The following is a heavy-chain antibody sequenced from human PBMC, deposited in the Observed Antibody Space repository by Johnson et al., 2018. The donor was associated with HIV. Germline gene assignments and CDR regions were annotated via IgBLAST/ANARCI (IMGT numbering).Heavy chain of an antibody. V-gene: IGHV3-66*01. D-gene: IGHD3-10*01. CDR2: IFSVGSA. CDR3: AKDPWITMLTVGVADAFDI. J-gene: IGHJ3*02. CDR1: GFTFSDYY. Sequence: VQLVESGGGVVQPGGSLRLSCVGSGFTFSDYYMSWIRQAPGKGLEWVSVIFSVGSAYYADSVKGRFIISRDNSKNMLYLQMNSLRAEDTAVYSCAKDPWITMLTVGVADAFDIWGQGTMVTVSS.